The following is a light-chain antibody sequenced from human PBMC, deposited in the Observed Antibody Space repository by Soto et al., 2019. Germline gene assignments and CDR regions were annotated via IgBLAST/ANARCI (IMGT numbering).Light chain of an antibody. V-gene: IGKV1-12*01. CDR3: LQVNSSPRT. Sequence: IQMTQSPPSLSASMGDRVTITRRASQGIGVRLAWFQQTQGKAPQYLIQSASILPSGVPSRFSGSGSGTEFILTINRLQPEDVEIYYCLQVNSSPRTFGQGTKVDIK. J-gene: IGKJ1*01. CDR2: SAS. CDR1: QGIGVR.